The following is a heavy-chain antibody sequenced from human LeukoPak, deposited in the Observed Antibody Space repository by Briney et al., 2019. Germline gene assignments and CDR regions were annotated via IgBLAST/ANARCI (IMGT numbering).Heavy chain of an antibody. CDR1: GYTFTSYA. CDR3: ARVRSAAAGTTWFDP. Sequence: ASVKVSCKASGYTFTSYAMHWVRQAPGQRLEWMGWINAGNGNTKYSQKFQGRVIITRDTSASTAYMELSSLRSEDTAVYYCARVRSAAAGTTWFDPWGQGTLVTVSS. D-gene: IGHD1-7*01. CDR2: INAGNGNT. J-gene: IGHJ5*02. V-gene: IGHV1-3*01.